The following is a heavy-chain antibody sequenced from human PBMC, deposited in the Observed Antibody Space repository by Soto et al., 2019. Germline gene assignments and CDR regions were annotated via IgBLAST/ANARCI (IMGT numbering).Heavy chain of an antibody. CDR1: GYSFTSYW. J-gene: IGHJ6*04. CDR2: IDPSDSYT. CDR3: ARHPNEFDVSEPHNYYYGMDV. Sequence: PGESLKISCKGSGYSFTSYWISWVRQMPGKGLEWMGRIDPSDSYTNYSPSFQGHVTISADKSISTAYLQWSSLKASDTAMYYCARHPNEFDVSEPHNYYYGMDVWGKGTTVTVSS. V-gene: IGHV5-10-1*01. D-gene: IGHD3-10*01.